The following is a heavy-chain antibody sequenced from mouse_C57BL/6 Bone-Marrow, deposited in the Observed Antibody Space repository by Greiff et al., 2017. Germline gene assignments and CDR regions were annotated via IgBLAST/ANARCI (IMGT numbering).Heavy chain of an antibody. Sequence: QVQLQQPGAELVKPGASVKLSCKASGYTFTSYWMQWVKQRPGQGLEWIGEIDPSDSYTNYNQKFKGKATLTVDTSSSTAYMQLSSLTSEDSAVYYCEREGYYVYYYAMDYWGQGTSVTVSS. V-gene: IGHV1-50*01. CDR2: IDPSDSYT. J-gene: IGHJ4*01. CDR3: EREGYYVYYYAMDY. D-gene: IGHD2-3*01. CDR1: GYTFTSYW.